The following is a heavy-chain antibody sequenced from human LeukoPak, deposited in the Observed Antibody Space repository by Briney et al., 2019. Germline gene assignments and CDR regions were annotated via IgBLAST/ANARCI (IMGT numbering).Heavy chain of an antibody. Sequence: ESGPALVKPTQTLTLTCTFSGLSLSTSGMCVSWIRRPPGKALEWLARIDWDDDKHYNTSLKTRLTISKDTSKNQVVLTMTNMYPVDTATYYCARSPATTRFDYWGQGTLVTVSS. CDR3: ARSPATTRFDY. V-gene: IGHV2-70*11. J-gene: IGHJ4*02. D-gene: IGHD4-17*01. CDR2: IDWDDDK. CDR1: GLSLSTSGMC.